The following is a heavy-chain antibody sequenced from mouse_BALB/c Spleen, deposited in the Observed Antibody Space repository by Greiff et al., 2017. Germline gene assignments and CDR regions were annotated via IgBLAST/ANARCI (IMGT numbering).Heavy chain of an antibody. J-gene: IGHJ4*01. V-gene: IGHV1-14*01. CDR1: GYTFTSYV. CDR3: AREGYYRYPYAMDY. D-gene: IGHD2-14*01. Sequence: VQLKESGPELVKPGASVKMSCKASGYTFTSYVMHWVKQKPGQGLEWIGYINPYNDGTKYNEKFKGKATLTSDKSSSTAYMELSSLTSEDSAVHYCAREGYYRYPYAMDYWGQGTSVTVSS. CDR2: INPYNDGT.